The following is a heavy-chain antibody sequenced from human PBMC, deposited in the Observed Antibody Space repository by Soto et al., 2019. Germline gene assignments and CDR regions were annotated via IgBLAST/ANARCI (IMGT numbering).Heavy chain of an antibody. Sequence: GASVKVSCKASGYTFTSYGISCVRQAPGQVLEWTGWISAYNGNTNYAQKLQGRVTMTTDTSTSTAYMELRSLRSDDTAVYYCARVRVRYYGSGSYFQYWGQGTLVTVSS. D-gene: IGHD3-10*01. V-gene: IGHV1-18*01. CDR2: ISAYNGNT. CDR1: GYTFTSYG. CDR3: ARVRVRYYGSGSYFQY. J-gene: IGHJ1*01.